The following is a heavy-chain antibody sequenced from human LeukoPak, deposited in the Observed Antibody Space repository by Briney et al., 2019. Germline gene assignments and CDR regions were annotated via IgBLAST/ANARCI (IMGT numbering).Heavy chain of an antibody. Sequence: GESLKISCKGSGYSFPSYWIGWVRQMPGKGLEWMGVIYPGDSDTRYSPSFQGQVTLSADKSISTAYLQWSSLKASDTAIYYCARRGSSRSFDYWGQGTLVTVSS. V-gene: IGHV5-51*01. CDR1: GYSFPSYW. CDR3: ARRGSSRSFDY. CDR2: IYPGDSDT. D-gene: IGHD6-13*01. J-gene: IGHJ4*02.